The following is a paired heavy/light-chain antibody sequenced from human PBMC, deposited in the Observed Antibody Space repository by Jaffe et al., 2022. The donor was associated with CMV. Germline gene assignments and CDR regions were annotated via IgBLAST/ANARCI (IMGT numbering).Light chain of an antibody. V-gene: IGLV3-25*03. CDR2: KDN. CDR1: ALPKQY. Sequence: SYELTQPPSVSVSPGQTARITCSGDALPKQYAFWYQQKPGQAPVVVIYKDNERPSGIPERFSGSSSGTTVTLTISGVQAEDEADYYCQSADFSGTHVFGTGTKVTVL. CDR3: QSADFSGTHV. J-gene: IGLJ1*01.
Heavy chain of an antibody. CDR1: GGSISSSNYY. J-gene: IGHJ3*02. V-gene: IGHV4-39*01. CDR3: ARQKYYYDSSDHPQGGFDI. D-gene: IGHD3-22*01. CDR2: IYDSGST. Sequence: QLQLLESGPGLVKPSETLSLICAVSGGSISSSNYYWGWIRQSPEKGLEWIGSIYDSGSTYYNPSLKSRVTISVDTSKNQFSLKLRSVTAADTAVYHCARQKYYYDSSDHPQGGFDIWGQGTMVTVSS.